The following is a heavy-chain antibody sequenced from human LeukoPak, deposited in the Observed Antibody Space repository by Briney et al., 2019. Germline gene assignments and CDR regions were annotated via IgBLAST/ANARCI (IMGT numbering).Heavy chain of an antibody. CDR1: RFTFSSYW. CDR2: IKQDGSEK. Sequence: GGSLRLSCAASRFTFSSYWMSWVRQAPGKGLEWVANIKQDGSEKYYVDSVKGRFTISRDNAKNSLYLQMNSLRAEDTAVYYRARDLMLVATIGWFDPWGQGTLVTVSS. J-gene: IGHJ5*02. D-gene: IGHD5-12*01. V-gene: IGHV3-7*01. CDR3: ARDLMLVATIGWFDP.